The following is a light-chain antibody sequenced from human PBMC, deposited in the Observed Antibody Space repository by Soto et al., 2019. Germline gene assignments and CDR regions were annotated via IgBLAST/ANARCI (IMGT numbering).Light chain of an antibody. J-gene: IGKJ1*01. CDR3: QQRSNWPWGWT. CDR1: QSVSSY. Sequence: EIVLTQSPATLSLSPGERATLSCRASQSVSSYLAWYQQKPGQAPRLLIYDASNRAAGIPARFSGSGSGTDFTLTISSLEPEDFAVYYCQQRSNWPWGWTFGQGTKVEIK. CDR2: DAS. V-gene: IGKV3-11*01.